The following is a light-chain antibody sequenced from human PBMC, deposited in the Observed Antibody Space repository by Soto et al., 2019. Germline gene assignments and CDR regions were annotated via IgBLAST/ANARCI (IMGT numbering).Light chain of an antibody. Sequence: EVLLTQSPATLSLSPGETATLFCRASQSVTTYLAWYQQQPGQPPRLLIYDAFNRTTDIPARFSGSGSGTDFTRTLSSLEPEDFAVYYCQQRSNWPPAITFGQGTRLEIK. CDR3: QQRSNWPPAIT. J-gene: IGKJ5*01. V-gene: IGKV3-11*01. CDR2: DAF. CDR1: QSVTTY.